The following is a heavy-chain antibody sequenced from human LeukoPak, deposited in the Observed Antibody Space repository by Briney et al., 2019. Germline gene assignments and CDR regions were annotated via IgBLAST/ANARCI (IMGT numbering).Heavy chain of an antibody. CDR2: SQYSGNA. CDR1: GASISSGANY. V-gene: IGHV4-31*03. Sequence: SETLSLTCTVSGASISSGANYWSWIRQHPGKGLEWIGCSQYSGNAHYNPYLRSRVTISVDTSEYQFSLKLSSVTAADTAVYYCARDHPTGAGGFDIWGQGTMVTVSS. D-gene: IGHD4-23*01. CDR3: ARDHPTGAGGFDI. J-gene: IGHJ3*02.